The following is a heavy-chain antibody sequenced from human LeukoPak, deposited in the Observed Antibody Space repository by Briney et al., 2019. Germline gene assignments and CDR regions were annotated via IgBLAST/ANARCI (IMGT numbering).Heavy chain of an antibody. CDR2: IYYSGST. CDR1: GGSISSSSYY. CDR3: AIDSSSWYKRDYFDY. V-gene: IGHV4-39*07. Sequence: PSETLSLTCTVSGGSISSSSYYWGWIRRPPGKGLEWIGSIYYSGSTYYNPSLKSRVTISVDTSKNQFSLKLSSVTAADTAVYYCAIDSSSWYKRDYFDYWGQGTLVTVSS. J-gene: IGHJ4*02. D-gene: IGHD6-13*01.